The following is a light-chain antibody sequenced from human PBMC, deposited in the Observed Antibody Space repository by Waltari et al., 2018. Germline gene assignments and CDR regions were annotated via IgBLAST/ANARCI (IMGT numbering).Light chain of an antibody. V-gene: IGKV4-1*01. CDR3: QQYYTTPYT. CDR2: WAS. Sequence: DIVMTQSPDSLAMSLGARATITCNASQGVLYSANNKNNLPWSQQQPGQPPTLLIYWASTRESGVPDRFSGSGSGTDFTLTISSLQAEDVAVYYCQQYYTTPYTFGQGTKLEIK. J-gene: IGKJ2*01. CDR1: QGVLYSANNKNN.